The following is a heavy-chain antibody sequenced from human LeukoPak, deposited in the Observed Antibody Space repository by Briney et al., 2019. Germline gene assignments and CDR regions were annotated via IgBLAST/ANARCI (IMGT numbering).Heavy chain of an antibody. J-gene: IGHJ5*02. D-gene: IGHD3-9*01. CDR2: IYYSRST. V-gene: IGHV4-59*12. CDR3: ARNGRYFDWLPFNWFDP. CDR1: GGSISSYY. Sequence: PSETLSLTCTVSGGSISSYYWSWIRQPPGKGMEWLGYIYYSRSTNYNPSLKSRVTISVDTSKNQFSLKLSSVTAADTAVYYCARNGRYFDWLPFNWFDPWGQGTLVTVSS.